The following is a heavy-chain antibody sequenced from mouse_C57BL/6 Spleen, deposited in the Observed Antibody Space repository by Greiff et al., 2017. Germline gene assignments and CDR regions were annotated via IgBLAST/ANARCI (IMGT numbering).Heavy chain of an antibody. CDR1: GFTFSSYA. CDR3: ARGDYYGSSYHYFDY. CDR2: ISDGGSYT. Sequence: EVQLVESGGGLVKPGGSLKLSCAASGFTFSSYAMSWVRQTPEKRLEWVATISDGGSYTYYPDNVKGRFTISRDNAKNNLYLQMSHLKSEDTAMYYCARGDYYGSSYHYFDYWGQGTTLTVSS. D-gene: IGHD1-1*01. J-gene: IGHJ2*01. V-gene: IGHV5-4*01.